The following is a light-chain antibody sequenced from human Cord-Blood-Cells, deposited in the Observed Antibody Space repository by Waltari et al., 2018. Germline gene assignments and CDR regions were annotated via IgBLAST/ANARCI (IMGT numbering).Light chain of an antibody. Sequence: QSALTPPASVSGSPGQSITISCTGTSSDVGSYNLGSWYQQHPGKAPKLMIYEGSKRPSGVSNRFSGSKSGNTASLTISGLQAEDEADYYCCSYAGSSTYVFGTGTKVTVL. V-gene: IGLV2-23*01. CDR2: EGS. CDR3: CSYAGSSTYV. CDR1: SSDVGSYNL. J-gene: IGLJ1*01.